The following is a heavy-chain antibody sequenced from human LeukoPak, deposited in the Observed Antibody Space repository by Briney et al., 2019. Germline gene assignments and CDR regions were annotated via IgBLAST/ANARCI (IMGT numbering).Heavy chain of an antibody. CDR3: VSTYYYDSSAAAFDY. J-gene: IGHJ4*02. V-gene: IGHV3-21*01. CDR2: ISSRSSYI. D-gene: IGHD3-22*01. Sequence: GGSLRLSCAASGFTFNSYSMNWVRQAPGKGLEWVSSISSRSSYIYYADSVKGRFTISRDNAKNSLYLQMNSLRAEDTAVYYCVSTYYYDSSAAAFDYWGQGTLVTVSS. CDR1: GFTFNSYS.